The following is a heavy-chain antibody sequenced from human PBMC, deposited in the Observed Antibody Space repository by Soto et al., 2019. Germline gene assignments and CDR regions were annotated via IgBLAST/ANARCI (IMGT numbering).Heavy chain of an antibody. CDR3: ARDKSKVGATINWFDP. Sequence: ASVKVSCKASGYTFTSYGISWVRQAPGQGLEWMGWISAYNGNTNYAQKLQGRVTMTTDTSTSTAYMELRSLRSDDTAVYYCARDKSKVGATINWFDPWGQGTLVTVSS. D-gene: IGHD1-26*01. J-gene: IGHJ5*02. V-gene: IGHV1-18*01. CDR1: GYTFTSYG. CDR2: ISAYNGNT.